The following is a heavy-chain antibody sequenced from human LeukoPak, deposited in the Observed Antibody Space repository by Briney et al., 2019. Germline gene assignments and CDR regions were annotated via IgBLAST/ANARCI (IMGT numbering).Heavy chain of an antibody. Sequence: PGGSLRLSCAASGFTVSSNYMSWVRQAPGKGLEWVSVIYSGGSTYYADSVKGRFTISRDNSKTTLYLQMSSLRAEDTAVYYCARGDIAAAVLFWGQGTLVTVSS. J-gene: IGHJ4*02. D-gene: IGHD6-13*01. CDR3: ARGDIAAAVLF. CDR2: IYSGGST. V-gene: IGHV3-53*01. CDR1: GFTVSSNY.